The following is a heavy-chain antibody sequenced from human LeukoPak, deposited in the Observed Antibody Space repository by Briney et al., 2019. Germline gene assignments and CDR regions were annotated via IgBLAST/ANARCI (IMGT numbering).Heavy chain of an antibody. Sequence: GGSLRLSCAASGFTFSNAWMSWVRQAPGKGLEWVGRIKSKTDGGTTDYAAPVKGRFTISRDDSKNTLYLQMNSLKTEDTAVYYCTTASLTYYYGSGSYKDNWGQGTLVTVSS. D-gene: IGHD3-10*01. CDR2: IKSKTDGGTT. CDR3: TTASLTYYYGSGSYKDN. CDR1: GFTFSNAW. V-gene: IGHV3-15*01. J-gene: IGHJ4*02.